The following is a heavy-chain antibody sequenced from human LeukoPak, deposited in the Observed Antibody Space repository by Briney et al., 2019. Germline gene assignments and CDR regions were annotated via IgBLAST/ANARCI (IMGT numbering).Heavy chain of an antibody. V-gene: IGHV1-46*01. J-gene: IGHJ5*02. D-gene: IGHD2-2*01. Sequence: ASVKVSCKASGYTFTSYYMHWVRQAPGQGLEWMGIINPSGGSTSYAQKFQGRVTMTRDTSTSTVYMELSSLRSEDTDVYDCARHMLVPAVPQINWFVPWGQGTLVTVSS. CDR3: ARHMLVPAVPQINWFVP. CDR2: INPSGGST. CDR1: GYTFTSYY.